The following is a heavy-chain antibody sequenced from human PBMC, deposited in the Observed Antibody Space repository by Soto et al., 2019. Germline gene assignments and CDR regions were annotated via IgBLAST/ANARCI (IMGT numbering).Heavy chain of an antibody. CDR1: GFTFSSYA. Sequence: EVQLLESGGGLVQPGGSLRLSCAASGFTFSSYAMSWVRQAPGKGLEWVSAISGSGGSTYYADSVKGRFTISRDNSKNTLYLQMNSLRAGDTAVYYCAKDRVRGVRGDWFDPWGQGTLVTVSS. CDR2: ISGSGGST. V-gene: IGHV3-23*01. D-gene: IGHD3-10*01. J-gene: IGHJ5*02. CDR3: AKDRVRGVRGDWFDP.